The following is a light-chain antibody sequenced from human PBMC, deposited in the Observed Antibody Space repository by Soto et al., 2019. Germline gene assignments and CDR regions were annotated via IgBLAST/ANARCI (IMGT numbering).Light chain of an antibody. V-gene: IGKV1-33*01. CDR3: QADYNRLST. Sequence: DIQMTQSPSSLSASVGDRVTITCQASQDISNYLNWYQQKPGKAPKLLIYDASNLETGVTSRFSSTDSLSGFNSSITSLLTKYSVKAECQADYNRLSTFTPGTKVD. J-gene: IGKJ3*01. CDR2: DAS. CDR1: QDISNY.